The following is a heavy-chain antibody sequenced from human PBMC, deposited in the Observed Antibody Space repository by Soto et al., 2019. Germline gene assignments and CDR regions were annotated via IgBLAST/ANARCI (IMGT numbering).Heavy chain of an antibody. CDR2: IYYSGST. CDR3: ARHEPPWLVRAEVAFDI. CDR1: GGSISSSSYY. V-gene: IGHV4-39*01. Sequence: SETLSLTCTVSGGSISSSSYYWGWIRQPPGKGLEWIGSIYYSGSTYYNPSLKSRVTISVDTSKNQFSLKLSSVTAADTAVYYCARHEPPWLVRAEVAFDIWGQGTMVTVSS. D-gene: IGHD6-19*01. J-gene: IGHJ3*02.